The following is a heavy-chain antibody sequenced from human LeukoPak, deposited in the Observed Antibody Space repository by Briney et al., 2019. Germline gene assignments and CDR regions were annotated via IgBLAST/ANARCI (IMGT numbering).Heavy chain of an antibody. V-gene: IGHV3-74*01. Sequence: PAGSLTLSCAPYAFSFMNYWTRCVSQPPRNWLVWVAHILNDGDSPTYADSVKGRFTISGDNTKKSLYLQMNSRRAEDTAVYYCARDRPHNWFDRWGQGTLVTVSS. CDR1: AFSFMNYW. J-gene: IGHJ5*02. CDR3: ARDRPHNWFDR. CDR2: ILNDGDSP.